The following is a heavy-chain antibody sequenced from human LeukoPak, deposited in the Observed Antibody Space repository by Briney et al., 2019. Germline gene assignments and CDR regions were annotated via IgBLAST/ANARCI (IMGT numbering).Heavy chain of an antibody. Sequence: SVKVSCKASGYTFTSYDINRVRQTPGQGLEWMGVIIPIYGTTKNAQKFQGRVTITADESTGTAYMELNSLRSEDTAVYYCARGSGSYYWYFDLWGSGTLVTVSS. CDR1: GYTFTSYD. CDR3: ARGSGSYYWYFDL. J-gene: IGHJ2*01. V-gene: IGHV1-69*13. D-gene: IGHD3-10*01. CDR2: IIPIYGTT.